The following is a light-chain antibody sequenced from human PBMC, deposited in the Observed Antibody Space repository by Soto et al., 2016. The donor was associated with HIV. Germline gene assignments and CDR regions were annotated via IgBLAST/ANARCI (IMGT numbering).Light chain of an antibody. CDR3: QLYNKYPKT. Sequence: DIQMTQSPSTLSASVGDRVTITCRASQSLGTWLAWYQQKPGKAPKLLIYKASSLESGVPSRFSGSGSGTQFTLTISSLQPDDFATYYCQLYNKYPKTFGQGTKVEIK. J-gene: IGKJ1*01. CDR1: QSLGTW. CDR2: KAS. V-gene: IGKV1-5*03.